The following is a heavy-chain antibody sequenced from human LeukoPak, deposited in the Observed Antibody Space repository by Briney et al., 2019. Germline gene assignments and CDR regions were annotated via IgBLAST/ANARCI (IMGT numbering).Heavy chain of an antibody. D-gene: IGHD2-15*01. V-gene: IGHV3-7*01. CDR2: IKTDGSEI. CDR1: GFTFSTSW. J-gene: IGHJ4*02. CDR3: ARDREIVN. Sequence: GGSLRLSCAASGFTFSTSWMSWVRQAPGKGLEWVANIKTDGSEIYYADSVKGRFTISRDNAKNSLYLQMNSLRAEDTAVYYCARDREIVNWGQGTLVTVSS.